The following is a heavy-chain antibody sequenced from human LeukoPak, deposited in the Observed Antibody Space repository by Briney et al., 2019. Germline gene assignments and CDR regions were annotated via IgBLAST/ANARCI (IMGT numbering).Heavy chain of an antibody. CDR2: ISYDGSNK. CDR3: AKNLLGSESFSWYFDL. J-gene: IGHJ2*01. D-gene: IGHD1-26*01. V-gene: IGHV3-30-3*02. Sequence: GGSLRLSCAASGFTFSTYAMHWVRQGPGKGLEWVAVISYDGSNKYYADSVKGRFTMSRDNSKNTLYLQMDSLRAEDTAVYYCAKNLLGSESFSWYFDLWGRGTLVTVSS. CDR1: GFTFSTYA.